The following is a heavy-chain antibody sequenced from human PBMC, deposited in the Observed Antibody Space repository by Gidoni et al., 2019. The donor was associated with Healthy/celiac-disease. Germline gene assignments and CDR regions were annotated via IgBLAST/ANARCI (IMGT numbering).Heavy chain of an antibody. Sequence: VQLVESGGGVVQPGMSLRLSCAASAFTFSTYGMHWVRQAPGKGLEWVGVIWYDGSNKYYADSVKGRFTISRDNSKNTLYLQRNSLRAEDTAVYYCARDRAYGDYVLDAFDIWGQGTMVTVSS. J-gene: IGHJ3*02. CDR3: ARDRAYGDYVLDAFDI. D-gene: IGHD4-17*01. CDR1: AFTFSTYG. CDR2: IWYDGSNK. V-gene: IGHV3-33*01.